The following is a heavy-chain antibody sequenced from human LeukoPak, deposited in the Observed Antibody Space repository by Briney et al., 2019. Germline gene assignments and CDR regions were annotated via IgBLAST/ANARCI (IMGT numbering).Heavy chain of an antibody. CDR2: IYYSGST. CDR3: AGVQSQNYYAMDV. Sequence: PSETLSLTCTVSGGSISSYYWSWFRQPPGKGLEWIGYIYYSGSTNYNPSLKSRVTISVDTSKNQFSLKLSSVTAADTAVYYCAGVQSQNYYAMDVWGPGTPVTVSS. CDR1: GGSISSYY. J-gene: IGHJ6*02. V-gene: IGHV4-59*01.